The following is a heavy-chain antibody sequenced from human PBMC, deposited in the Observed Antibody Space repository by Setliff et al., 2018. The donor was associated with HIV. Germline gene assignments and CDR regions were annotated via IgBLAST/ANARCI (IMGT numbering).Heavy chain of an antibody. D-gene: IGHD6-19*01. CDR2: ITPVFNTL. J-gene: IGHJ2*01. Sequence: SVKVSCKASGDTFIRYATSWVRHAPGQGLEWMGGITPVFNTLNYAQQFRGRVTITADKSTDTVYMELSSLRSEDTAVYYCARVAGIPVTGTSWFFDLWGRGTLVTVSS. V-gene: IGHV1-69*06. CDR1: GDTFIRYA. CDR3: ARVAGIPVTGTSWFFDL.